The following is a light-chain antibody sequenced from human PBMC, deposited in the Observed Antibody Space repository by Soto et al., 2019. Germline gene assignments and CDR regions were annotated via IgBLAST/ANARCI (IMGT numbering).Light chain of an antibody. V-gene: IGKV3-11*01. J-gene: IGKJ1*01. CDR3: QQRSNWPWT. Sequence: EIVLTQSPGTLSLSTGARATLSCRASQSVSSYLAWYQQKPGQAPRLLIYDASNRATGIPARFSGSGSGTDFTLTISSLEPEDFAVYYCQQRSNWPWTFGQGTKVDIK. CDR2: DAS. CDR1: QSVSSY.